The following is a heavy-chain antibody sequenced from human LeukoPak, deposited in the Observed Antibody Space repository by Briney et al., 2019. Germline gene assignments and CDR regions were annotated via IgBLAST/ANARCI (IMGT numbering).Heavy chain of an antibody. CDR3: ARQEYGSRQYYFDY. V-gene: IGHV3-11*01. D-gene: IGHD6-13*01. CDR1: GFTFSDYY. CDR2: ISSGGGSI. J-gene: IGHJ4*02. Sequence: GGSLRLSCAASGFTFSDYYMSWIRQAPGKGLKWVSYISSGGGSIYYADSVKGRFTISRDNAKNSLCLQMNSLRAEDTAVYYCARQEYGSRQYYFDYWGQGTLVTVSS.